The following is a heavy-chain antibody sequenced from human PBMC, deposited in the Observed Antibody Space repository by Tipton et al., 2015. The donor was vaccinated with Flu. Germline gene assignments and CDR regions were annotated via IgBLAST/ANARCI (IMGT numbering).Heavy chain of an antibody. D-gene: IGHD6-19*01. V-gene: IGHV4-39*07. CDR3: ARGPEQWLVNPHYFDY. CDR1: GGSISRSHYS. J-gene: IGHJ4*02. Sequence: TLSLTCTVSGGSISRSHYSWGWIRQPPGRGLEWIGSIYHSGRTYYNPSLKSRVTISVDTSKNQFSLKLSSVTAADTAVYYCARGPEQWLVNPHYFDYWGQGTLVTVSS. CDR2: IYHSGRT.